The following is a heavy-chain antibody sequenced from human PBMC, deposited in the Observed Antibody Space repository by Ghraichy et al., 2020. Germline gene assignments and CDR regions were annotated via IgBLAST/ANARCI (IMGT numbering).Heavy chain of an antibody. V-gene: IGHV3-23*01. Sequence: GESLNISCAASGFTFSSYAMSWVRQAPGKGLEWVSAISGSGGSTYYADSVKGRFTISRDNSKNTLYLQMNSLRAEDTAVYYCAKDDDYGGNSWGWYYYYGMDVWGQGTTVTVPS. CDR2: ISGSGGST. CDR1: GFTFSSYA. J-gene: IGHJ6*02. CDR3: AKDDDYGGNSWGWYYYYGMDV. D-gene: IGHD4-23*01.